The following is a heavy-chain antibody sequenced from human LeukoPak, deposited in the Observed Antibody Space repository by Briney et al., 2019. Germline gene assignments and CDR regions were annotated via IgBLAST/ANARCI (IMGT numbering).Heavy chain of an antibody. D-gene: IGHD2-2*02. CDR1: GYTFTRYY. CDR3: ARDGLSYTNPNNWFDP. CDR2: INPSGGRT. Sequence: ASVKVSCKASGYTFTRYYLHWVRQAPGQGLEWMGIINPSGGRTNNAQQFQGRVTMTTDTSTDTAYMELRSLRSDDSAVYYCARDGLSYTNPNNWFDPWGQGTLVTVSS. V-gene: IGHV1-46*01. J-gene: IGHJ5*02.